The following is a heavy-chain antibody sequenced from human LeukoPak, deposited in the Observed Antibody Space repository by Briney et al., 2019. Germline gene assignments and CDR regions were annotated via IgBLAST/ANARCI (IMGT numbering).Heavy chain of an antibody. CDR2: IYYSGST. V-gene: IGHV4-59*01. CDR1: GCSISSYY. J-gene: IGHJ4*02. Sequence: ASETLSFTCTVYGCSISSYYWIWIRQPPGKGLEWIGYIYYSGSTNYSPCLKSRVTISVDTSKNQFSLNLSSVTAADTGVYYCARDKGTSYLSSFDYWGQGTLVTVSS. D-gene: IGHD6-6*01. CDR3: ARDKGTSYLSSFDY.